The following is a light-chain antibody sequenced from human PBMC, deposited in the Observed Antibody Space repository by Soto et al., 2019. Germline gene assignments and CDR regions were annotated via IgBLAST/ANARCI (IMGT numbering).Light chain of an antibody. CDR1: QNADRY. V-gene: IGKV3-11*01. CDR2: DAS. Sequence: NVLTQSPATLSLSPGERVTLSCRASQNADRYLAWYQQKPGQAPRLLIYDASYRATGIPARFSGSGSGSDFTLTISSLEPEDFALYYCQQRHSWPSTFGQGTKVDIK. J-gene: IGKJ2*01. CDR3: QQRHSWPST.